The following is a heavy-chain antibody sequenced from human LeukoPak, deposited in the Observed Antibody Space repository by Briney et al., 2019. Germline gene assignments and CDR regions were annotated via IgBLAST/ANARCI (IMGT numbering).Heavy chain of an antibody. CDR2: TYYRSKWYN. Sequence: SQTFSLTCAISGDSVSSNSAAWHWIRQSPSRGLEWLGRTYYRSKWYNEYAVSVKSRITINPDTSKNQFSLQLNSMIPEDTAVYYCASQGALGHIDSWGQGTLVTVSS. CDR3: ASQGALGHIDS. V-gene: IGHV6-1*01. J-gene: IGHJ4*02. CDR1: GDSVSSNSAA.